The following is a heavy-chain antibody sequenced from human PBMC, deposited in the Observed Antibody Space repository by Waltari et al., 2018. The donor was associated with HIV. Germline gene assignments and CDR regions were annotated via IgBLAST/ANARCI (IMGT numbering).Heavy chain of an antibody. J-gene: IGHJ4*02. D-gene: IGHD6-25*01. V-gene: IGHV1-2*02. CDR3: ARVSRRDGSRLFDY. CDR2: SSPNTGGT. Sequence: QVQLVQSGAEVKKPGASVKVSCKTSGFIFSGYYIHWVRQAPGQGLEWMGGSSPNTGGTRCAQRFQGRVTVTRDTSETTVYIEVSGLTSDDTAIYYCARVSRRDGSRLFDYWGPGTLVTVSS. CDR1: GFIFSGYY.